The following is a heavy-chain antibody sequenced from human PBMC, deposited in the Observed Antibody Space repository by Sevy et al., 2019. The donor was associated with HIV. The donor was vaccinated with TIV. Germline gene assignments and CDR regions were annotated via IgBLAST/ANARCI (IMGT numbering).Heavy chain of an antibody. J-gene: IGHJ3*02. D-gene: IGHD4-17*01. CDR2: IKSKNEGGTT. V-gene: IGHV3-15*01. Sequence: GGSLRLSCAASGFTFSNTWMSWVRQAPGKGLELVGRIKSKNEGGTTDYAAPGSGRFTISRDESKSKLSLRMNSLKIEDTAGYYCIIMGWHGGFDIWGQGTMVTVSS. CDR3: IIMGWHGGFDI. CDR1: GFTFSNTW.